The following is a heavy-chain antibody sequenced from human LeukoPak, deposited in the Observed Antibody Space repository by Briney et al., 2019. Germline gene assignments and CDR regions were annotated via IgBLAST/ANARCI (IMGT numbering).Heavy chain of an antibody. V-gene: IGHV4-38-2*02. Sequence: PSETLSLTCTVSGYSISSGYYWGWIRQPPGKGLEWIGSIYHSGSTYYNPSLKSRVTISVDTSKNQFSLKLSSVTAADTAVYYCARQLEWFGEAYFDYWGQGTLVTVSS. J-gene: IGHJ4*02. D-gene: IGHD3-10*01. CDR3: ARQLEWFGEAYFDY. CDR2: IYHSGST. CDR1: GYSISSGYY.